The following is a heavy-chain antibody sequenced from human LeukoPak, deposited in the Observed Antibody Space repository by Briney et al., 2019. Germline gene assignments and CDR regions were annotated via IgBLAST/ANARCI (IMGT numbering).Heavy chain of an antibody. CDR1: GGSISSYY. J-gene: IGHJ5*02. V-gene: IGHV4-59*08. CDR2: IYYSGST. CDR3: ARPDCSGGSCYSLTRPYNWFDP. D-gene: IGHD2-15*01. Sequence: SETLSLTCTISGGSISSYYWSWIRQPPGKGLEWIGYIYYSGSTNYNPSLKSRVTISVDTSKNQFSLKLSSVTAADTAVYYCARPDCSGGSCYSLTRPYNWFDPWGQGTLVTVSS.